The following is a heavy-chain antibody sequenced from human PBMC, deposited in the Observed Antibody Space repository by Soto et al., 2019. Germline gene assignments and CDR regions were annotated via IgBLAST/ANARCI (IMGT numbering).Heavy chain of an antibody. D-gene: IGHD6-13*01. CDR3: ASLSIAAAGSPGMDV. Sequence: QLQLQESGPGLVKPSETLSLTCTVSGGSISSSSYYWGWIRQPPGKGLEWIGIIYYSGSTYYNPSLKSRVTISVDTSKNKFSLKLSSVTAADTAVYYCASLSIAAAGSPGMDVWGQGTTVTVSS. V-gene: IGHV4-39*01. CDR2: IYYSGST. CDR1: GGSISSSSYY. J-gene: IGHJ6*02.